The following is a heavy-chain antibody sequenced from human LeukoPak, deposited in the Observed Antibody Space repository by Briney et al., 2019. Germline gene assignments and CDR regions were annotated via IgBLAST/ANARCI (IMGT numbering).Heavy chain of an antibody. CDR3: ARGGTSGWRTPNDDY. CDR1: GYTFTTYG. Sequence: ASVKVSCKASGYTFTTYGISWVRQAPGQELEWMGWSSPYNGNTNYVQKLRGRVTMTTDTSTSTAYMELRSLRSDDTAVHYCARGGTSGWRTPNDDYWGQGTLVTVSS. CDR2: SSPYNGNT. D-gene: IGHD6-19*01. J-gene: IGHJ4*02. V-gene: IGHV1-18*01.